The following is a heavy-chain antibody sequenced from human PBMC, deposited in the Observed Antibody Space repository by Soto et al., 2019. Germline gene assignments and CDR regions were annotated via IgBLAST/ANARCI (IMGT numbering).Heavy chain of an antibody. V-gene: IGHV1-18*01. J-gene: IGHJ2*01. Sequence: QVQLVQSGAEVKEPGASVKLSCQASGYTFMNYAISWVRQAPGQGLEWMGWISPSTGNTDQAQNFQGRVTMTLDTSTNTANKKLRTLRSDDSAVYYCARCYCSVGSCYTCWHFDLWGRGTLVTVSS. D-gene: IGHD2-15*01. CDR2: ISPSTGNT. CDR3: ARCYCSVGSCYTCWHFDL. CDR1: GYTFMNYA.